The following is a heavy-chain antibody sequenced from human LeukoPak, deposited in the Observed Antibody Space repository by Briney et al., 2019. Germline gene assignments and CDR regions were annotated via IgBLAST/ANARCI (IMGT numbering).Heavy chain of an antibody. CDR2: IRNTGSA. CDR1: GGSIRPLQ. V-gene: IGHV4-4*07. CDR3: ARGIHRRDCSSNSFYPSFDD. D-gene: IGHD2-2*01. J-gene: IGHJ4*02. Sequence: SETLSFTCTVSGGSIRPLQWSWIRQSAGKRLEWIGLIRNTGSADYNPSLKSRVTLSIDTSKNQFSLKLSSVTAADTAVYYCARGIHRRDCSSNSFYPSFDDWGQRTLVTVSS.